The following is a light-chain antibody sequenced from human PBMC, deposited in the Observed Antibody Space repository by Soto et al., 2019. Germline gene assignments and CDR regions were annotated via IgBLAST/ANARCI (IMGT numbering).Light chain of an antibody. Sequence: ETVLTQSPATLSLSPGQRATFSCRASQSVGSYLAWYQQKPGQAPRLLIYDASNRATGIPARYTGSGSGTDVPLTITSLEPEEFAVYFCQQRTDWPLTFGGATKLEI. CDR3: QQRTDWPLT. CDR2: DAS. V-gene: IGKV3-11*01. J-gene: IGKJ4*01. CDR1: QSVGSY.